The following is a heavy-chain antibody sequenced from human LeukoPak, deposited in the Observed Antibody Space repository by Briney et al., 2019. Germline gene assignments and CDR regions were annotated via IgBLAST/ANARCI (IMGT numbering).Heavy chain of an antibody. CDR2: ISSSGSTI. CDR1: GFTFSSYE. D-gene: IGHD5-12*01. CDR3: ARLALRGFDY. J-gene: IGHJ4*02. V-gene: IGHV3-48*03. Sequence: QPGRSLRLSCAASGFTFSSYEMNWVRQAPGKGLEWVSYISSSGSTIYYADSVKGRFTISRDNAKNSLYLQMNSLRAEDTAVYYCARLALRGFDYWGQGTLVTVSS.